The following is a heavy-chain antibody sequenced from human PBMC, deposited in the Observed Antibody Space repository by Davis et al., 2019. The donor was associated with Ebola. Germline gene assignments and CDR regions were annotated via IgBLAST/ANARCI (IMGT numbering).Heavy chain of an antibody. V-gene: IGHV3-30*18. CDR1: GFTFSSYG. CDR2: ISYDGSNK. J-gene: IGHJ6*02. CDR3: AKGKSYYYYYGMDV. Sequence: GESLKISCAASGFTFSSYGMHWVHQAPGKGLEWVAVISYDGSNKYYADSVKGRFTISRDNSKNTLYLQMNSLRAEDTAVYYCAKGKSYYYYYGMDVWGQGTTVTVSS.